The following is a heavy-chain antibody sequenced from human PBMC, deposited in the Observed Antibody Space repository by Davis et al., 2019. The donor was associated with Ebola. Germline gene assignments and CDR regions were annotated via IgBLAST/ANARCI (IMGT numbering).Heavy chain of an antibody. CDR2: IIPIFGTA. J-gene: IGHJ3*02. CDR1: GGTFSRNA. CDR3: ARQTSGYSSSWNAFDI. D-gene: IGHD6-13*01. Sequence: AASVKVSCKASGGTFSRNAISWVRQAPGQGLEWMGGIIPIFGTANNAQKFQGRVTITADESTSTAYMELSSLRSEDTAVYYCARQTSGYSSSWNAFDIWGQGTMVTVSS. V-gene: IGHV1-69*13.